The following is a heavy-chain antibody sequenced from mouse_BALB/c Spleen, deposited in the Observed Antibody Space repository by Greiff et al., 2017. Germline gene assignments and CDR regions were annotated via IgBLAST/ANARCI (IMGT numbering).Heavy chain of an antibody. Sequence: VQLQQPGAELVKPGASVKLSCKASGYTFTSYWMHWVKQRPGQGLEWIGEINPSNGRTNYNEKFKSKATLTVDKSSSTAYMQLSSLTSEDSAVYYCARGGLGMDYWGQGTSVTVSS. CDR2: INPSNGRT. V-gene: IGHV1S81*02. CDR3: ARGGLGMDY. CDR1: GYTFTSYW. J-gene: IGHJ4*01. D-gene: IGHD4-1*01.